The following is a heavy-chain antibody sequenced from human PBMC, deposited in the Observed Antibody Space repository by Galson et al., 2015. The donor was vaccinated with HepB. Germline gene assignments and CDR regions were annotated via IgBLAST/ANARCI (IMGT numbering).Heavy chain of an antibody. V-gene: IGHV3-53*04. J-gene: IGHJ3*02. CDR3: ARAAYYDSSGYFRDAFDI. Sequence: GKGLEWVSLIYSAGSTYYADSVKGRFTISRHNSKNTLYLQMNSLRTEDTAVYYCARAAYYDSSGYFRDAFDIWGQGTMVTVSS. D-gene: IGHD3-22*01. CDR2: IYSAGST.